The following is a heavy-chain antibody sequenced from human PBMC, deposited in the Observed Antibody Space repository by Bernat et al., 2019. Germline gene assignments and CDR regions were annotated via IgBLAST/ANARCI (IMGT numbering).Heavy chain of an antibody. Sequence: QVQLVESGGGVVQPGRSLRLSCAASGFTFSSYGMHWVRQAPGKGLEWVAVIWYDGSNKYYADSVKGRFTISRDNSKNTLYLQMNSLRAEDTGVYYCAREPYSSGPFDYWGQGTLVTVSS. CDR1: GFTFSSYG. CDR2: IWYDGSNK. CDR3: AREPYSSGPFDY. J-gene: IGHJ4*02. V-gene: IGHV3-33*01. D-gene: IGHD6-19*01.